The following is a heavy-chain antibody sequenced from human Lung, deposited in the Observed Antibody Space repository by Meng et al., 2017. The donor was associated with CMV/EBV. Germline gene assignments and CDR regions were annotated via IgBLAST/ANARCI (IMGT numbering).Heavy chain of an antibody. CDR1: GFTFSSYG. D-gene: IGHD3-3*01. Sequence: GGSLRLXCAASGFTFSSYGMHWVRQAPGKGLEWVAFLLYDGSKKYYADSVKGRFTISRDNSKNTLYLQMNSLRAEDTAVYYCAKISDFWSGSDVWGQGNTVNGAS. V-gene: IGHV3-30*02. CDR3: AKISDFWSGSDV. J-gene: IGHJ6*02. CDR2: LLYDGSKK.